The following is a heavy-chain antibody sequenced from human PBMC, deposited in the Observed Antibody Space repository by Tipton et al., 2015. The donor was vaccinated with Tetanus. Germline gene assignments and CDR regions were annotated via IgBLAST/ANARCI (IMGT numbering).Heavy chain of an antibody. CDR2: ITDTGRT. V-gene: IGHV4-59*02. CDR3: ATDRRGPGEVRGLDN. CDR1: GVSVTTYH. J-gene: IGHJ4*02. Sequence: LRLSCNVSGVSVTTYHWSWIRQPPGKGLEWIGYITDTGRTNYSPSLRNRLTISIDTSKTHFSLRLDSVTAADTAAYYCATDRRGPGEVRGLDNWGQGTLVTVSS. D-gene: IGHD3-10*01.